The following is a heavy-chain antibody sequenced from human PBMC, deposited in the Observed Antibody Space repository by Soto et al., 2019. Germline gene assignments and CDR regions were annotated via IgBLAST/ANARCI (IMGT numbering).Heavy chain of an antibody. Sequence: PSETLSLTCTVSGGSISSGGYYWSWIRQHPGKGLEWIGYIYYSGSTYYNPSLKSRVTISVDTSKNQFSLKLSSVTAADTAVYYCARCYYDSRGLKGLDYWGQGTLVTVSS. CDR1: GGSISSGGYY. CDR3: ARCYYDSRGLKGLDY. J-gene: IGHJ4*02. CDR2: IYYSGST. V-gene: IGHV4-31*03. D-gene: IGHD3-22*01.